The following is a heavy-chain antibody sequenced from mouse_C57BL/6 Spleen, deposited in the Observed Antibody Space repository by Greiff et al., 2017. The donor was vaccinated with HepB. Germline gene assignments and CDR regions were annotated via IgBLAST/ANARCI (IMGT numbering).Heavy chain of an antibody. CDR3: ARSALYYGSSYNY. CDR1: GYTFTSYW. Sequence: VKLQQPGAELVKPGASVKMSCKASGYTFTSYWITWVKQRPGQGLEWIGDIYPGSGSTNYNEKFKSKATLTVDTSSSTAYMQLSSLTSEDSAVYYCARSALYYGSSYNYWGQGTTLTVSS. J-gene: IGHJ2*01. D-gene: IGHD1-1*01. CDR2: IYPGSGST. V-gene: IGHV1-55*01.